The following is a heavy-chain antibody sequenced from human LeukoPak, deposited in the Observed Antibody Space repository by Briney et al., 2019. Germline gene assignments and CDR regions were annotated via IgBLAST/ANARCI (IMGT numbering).Heavy chain of an antibody. D-gene: IGHD3-10*01. CDR1: GGSISSYY. CDR3: ARDRGGSYYPSYWFDP. V-gene: IGHV4-59*12. Sequence: SETLSLTCTVSGGSISSYYWSWTRQPPGKGLEWNGYIHYSGSTNYNPSLKSGVTISVDTSKNQFSLKLGSVTAADRAVYYCARDRGGSYYPSYWFDPWGKGTLVTVSS. J-gene: IGHJ5*02. CDR2: IHYSGST.